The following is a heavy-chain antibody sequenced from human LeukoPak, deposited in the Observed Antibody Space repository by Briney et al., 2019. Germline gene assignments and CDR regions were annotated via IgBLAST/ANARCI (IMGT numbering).Heavy chain of an antibody. D-gene: IGHD2-15*01. CDR3: ARGRIKYCSGGSCYSGSGWFDH. CDR2: INHSGST. CDR1: GGSFSGYY. V-gene: IGHV4-34*01. J-gene: IGHJ5*02. Sequence: SETLSLTCAVYGGSFSGYYWSWIRQPPGKGLEWIGEINHSGSTNYNPSLKSRVTISVDTSKNQFSLKLSSVTAADTAVYYCARGRIKYCSGGSCYSGSGWFDHWGQGTLVTVSS.